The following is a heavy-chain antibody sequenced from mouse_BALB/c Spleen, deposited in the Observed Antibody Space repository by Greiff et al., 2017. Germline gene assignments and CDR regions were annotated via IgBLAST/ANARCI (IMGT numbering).Heavy chain of an antibody. CDR1: GFTFSSYA. D-gene: IGHD1-1*01. CDR3: ARIYYYGSSYGRFAY. Sequence: EVKVVESGGGLVKPGGSLKLSCAASGFTFSSYAMSWVRQSPEKRLEWVAEISSGGSYTYYPDTVTGRFTISRDNAKNTLYLEMSSLRSEDTAMYYCARIYYYGSSYGRFAYWGQGTLVTVSA. V-gene: IGHV5-9-4*01. CDR2: ISSGGSYT. J-gene: IGHJ3*01.